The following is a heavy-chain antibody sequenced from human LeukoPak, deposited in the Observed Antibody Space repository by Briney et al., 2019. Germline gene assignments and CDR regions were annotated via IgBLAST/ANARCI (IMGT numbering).Heavy chain of an antibody. CDR1: GYTFTGYY. D-gene: IGHD3-10*01. J-gene: IGHJ4*02. CDR3: ASQIGRDYYGSGSSH. CDR2: INPNSGGT. V-gene: IGHV1-2*02. Sequence: ASVKVSCKASGYTFTGYYMHWVRQAPGQGLEWMGWINPNSGGTNYAQKFQGRVTMTRDTSISTAYMELSRLRSDDTAVYYCASQIGRDYYGSGSSHWGQGTLVTVSS.